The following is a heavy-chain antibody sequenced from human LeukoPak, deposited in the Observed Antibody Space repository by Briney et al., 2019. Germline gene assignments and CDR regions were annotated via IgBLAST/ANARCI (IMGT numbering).Heavy chain of an antibody. CDR1: GFTFSSYA. V-gene: IGHV3-30-3*01. CDR2: ISYDGSNK. J-gene: IGHJ4*02. CDR3: ARGSGGSFYFDY. Sequence: PGGSLRLSCAASGFTFSSYAMHWVRQAPGKGLEWVAVISYDGSNKYYADSVKGRFTISRDNSKNTLYLQMNSRRAEDTAVYYCARGSGGSFYFDYWGQGTLVTVSS. D-gene: IGHD3-10*01.